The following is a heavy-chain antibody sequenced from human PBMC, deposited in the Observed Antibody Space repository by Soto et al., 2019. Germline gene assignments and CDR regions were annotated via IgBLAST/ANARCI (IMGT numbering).Heavy chain of an antibody. CDR1: GFTVSSNY. D-gene: IGHD3-9*01. V-gene: IGHV3-53*01. Sequence: PVGSLRLSCAASGFTVSSNYMSWVRQAPGKGLEWVSVIYSGGSTYYADSVKGRFTISRDNSKNTLYLQMNSLRAEDTAVYYCARDSGNWLWLPNSAFDYYGMDVWGQGTTVTVSS. J-gene: IGHJ6*02. CDR3: ARDSGNWLWLPNSAFDYYGMDV. CDR2: IYSGGST.